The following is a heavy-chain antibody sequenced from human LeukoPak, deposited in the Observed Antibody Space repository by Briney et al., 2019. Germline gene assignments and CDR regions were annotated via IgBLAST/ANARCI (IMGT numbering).Heavy chain of an antibody. CDR2: INPNSGGT. V-gene: IGHV1-2*04. J-gene: IGHJ4*02. D-gene: IGHD6-19*01. CDR1: GYTFSGYY. Sequence: ASVKVSCKASGYTFSGYYMHWVRQAPGQGLEWMGWINPNSGGTNYAQMFQGWVTMTRDTSISTAYMELSRLRSDDTAVYYCARAGGASDSSGWYVFDYWGQGTLVTVSS. CDR3: ARAGGASDSSGWYVFDY.